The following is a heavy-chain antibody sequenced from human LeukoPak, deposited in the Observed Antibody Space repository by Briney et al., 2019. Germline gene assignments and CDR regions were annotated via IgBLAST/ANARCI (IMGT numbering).Heavy chain of an antibody. CDR2: MNPNSGNT. CDR1: GYTFTSYD. J-gene: IGHJ6*03. V-gene: IGHV1-8*01. CDR3: ARASMVRGVIITYHYYYYVDV. D-gene: IGHD3-10*01. Sequence: ASVKVSCKASGYTFTSYDIDWVRQATGQGLEWMGWMNPNSGNTGYAQKFQGRVTMTRNTSISTAYMELSSLRSEDTAVYYCARASMVRGVIITYHYYYYVDVWGKGTTVTISS.